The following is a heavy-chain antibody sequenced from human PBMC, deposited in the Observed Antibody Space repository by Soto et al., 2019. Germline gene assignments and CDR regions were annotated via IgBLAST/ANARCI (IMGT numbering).Heavy chain of an antibody. V-gene: IGHV1-69*13. Sequence: ASVKVSCKASGGTFSSYAISWVRQAPGQGLEWMGGIIPIFGTANYAQKSQGRVTITADESTSTAYMELSSLRSEDTAVYYCARGMAVEMATIRLPFDYWGQGTLVTVSS. CDR1: GGTFSSYA. CDR3: ARGMAVEMATIRLPFDY. CDR2: IIPIFGTA. J-gene: IGHJ4*02. D-gene: IGHD5-12*01.